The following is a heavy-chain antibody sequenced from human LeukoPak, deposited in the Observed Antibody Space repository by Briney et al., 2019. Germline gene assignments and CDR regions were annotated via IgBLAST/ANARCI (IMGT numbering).Heavy chain of an antibody. Sequence: ASVKVSCKASGYTFTGYYIHWVRQATGQGLEWMGWINPNSGSTKYAQKFQGRVNVTRDTSINTVYMDLSSLTPDDTAVYYCARERIVVVTLSDALDIWGQGTMVIVCS. D-gene: IGHD2-21*02. CDR3: ARERIVVVTLSDALDI. CDR2: INPNSGST. CDR1: GYTFTGYY. J-gene: IGHJ3*02. V-gene: IGHV1-2*02.